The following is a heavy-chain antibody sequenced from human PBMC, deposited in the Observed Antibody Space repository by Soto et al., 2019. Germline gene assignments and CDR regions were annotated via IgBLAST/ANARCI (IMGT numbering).Heavy chain of an antibody. CDR1: VFTFSSYA. Sequence: WGSLRLSCAASVFTFSSYALNWVRQAPCKGLEWVSSISGSGGSTYYADSVKGRFTISRDNSKNTVDLQMSNLQAKDTAVYYRAQDRRGWLGRSLSDDYGMDVWGQGTTVTVSS. J-gene: IGHJ6*02. D-gene: IGHD3-22*01. CDR3: AQDRRGWLGRSLSDDYGMDV. V-gene: IGHV3-23*01. CDR2: ISGSGGST.